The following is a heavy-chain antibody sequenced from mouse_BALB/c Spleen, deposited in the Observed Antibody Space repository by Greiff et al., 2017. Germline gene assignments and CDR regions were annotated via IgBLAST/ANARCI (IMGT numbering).Heavy chain of an antibody. CDR3: ARDASYDGYYYAMDY. V-gene: IGHV7-1*02. CDR1: GFTFSDFY. D-gene: IGHD2-3*01. CDR2: SRNKANDYTT. Sequence: EVKVVESGGGLVQPGGSLRLSCATSGFTFSDFYMEWVRQPPGKRLEWIAASRNKANDYTTEYSASVKGRFIVSRDTSQSILYLQMNALRAEDTAIYYCARDASYDGYYYAMDYWGQGTSVTVSS. J-gene: IGHJ4*01.